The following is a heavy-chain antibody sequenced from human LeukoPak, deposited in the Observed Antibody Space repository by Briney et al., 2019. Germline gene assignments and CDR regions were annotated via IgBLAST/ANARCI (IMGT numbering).Heavy chain of an antibody. Sequence: ASVKVSCKASGYTFTSYGISWVRQAPGQGLEWMGWISAYNGNTNYAQKLQGRVTMTTDTSTSTACVELRSLRSDDTAVYYCARDNRWFDPWGQGTLVTVPS. V-gene: IGHV1-18*01. CDR2: ISAYNGNT. CDR3: ARDNRWFDP. J-gene: IGHJ5*02. D-gene: IGHD1-14*01. CDR1: GYTFTSYG.